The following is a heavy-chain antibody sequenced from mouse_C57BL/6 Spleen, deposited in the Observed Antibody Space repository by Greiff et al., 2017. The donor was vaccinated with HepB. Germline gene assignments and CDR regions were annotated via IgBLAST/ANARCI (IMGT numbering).Heavy chain of an antibody. CDR3: ARGSYYGSSYRDYAMDY. Sequence: EVKLVESGGGLVKPGGSLKLSCAASGFTFSSYAMSWVRQTPEKRLEWVATISDGGSYTYYPDNVKGRFTISRDNAKNNLYLQMSHLKSEDTAMYYCARGSYYGSSYRDYAMDYWGQGTSVTVSS. CDR1: GFTFSSYA. CDR2: ISDGGSYT. D-gene: IGHD1-1*01. V-gene: IGHV5-4*03. J-gene: IGHJ4*01.